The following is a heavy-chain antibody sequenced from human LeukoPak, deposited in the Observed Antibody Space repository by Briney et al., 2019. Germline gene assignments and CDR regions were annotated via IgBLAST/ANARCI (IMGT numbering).Heavy chain of an antibody. D-gene: IGHD1-1*01. CDR2: IRYDGSNK. J-gene: IGHJ4*02. Sequence: GGSLRLSCAASGFTFSSYGMHWVRQAPGTGLVWVAFIRYDGSNKYYADSVKGRFTIYGDNSKNTLYLKMQRLRAEDTCCYYCSKGSGTSPLAGNFDYWGQGTLVTVSS. CDR1: GFTFSSYG. CDR3: SKGSGTSPLAGNFDY. V-gene: IGHV3-30*02.